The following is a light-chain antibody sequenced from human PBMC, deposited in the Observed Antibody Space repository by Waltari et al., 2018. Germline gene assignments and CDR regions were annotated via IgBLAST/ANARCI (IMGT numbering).Light chain of an antibody. Sequence: DIQMTQSPSTLSASVRDRVTITCRASQCIKSWLAWYQQKPGKAPKLLIYDGTSLESGVPSRFSGSESGTEFTLAVSSLQPDDFATYYCQQYHKYPYTFGQGTKLEIK. CDR2: DGT. CDR1: QCIKSW. J-gene: IGKJ2*01. CDR3: QQYHKYPYT. V-gene: IGKV1-5*01.